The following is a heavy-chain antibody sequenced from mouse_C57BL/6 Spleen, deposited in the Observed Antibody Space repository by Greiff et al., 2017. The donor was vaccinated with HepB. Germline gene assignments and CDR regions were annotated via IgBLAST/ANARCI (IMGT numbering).Heavy chain of an antibody. D-gene: IGHD2-2*01. CDR3: AREGGLPYYFDY. V-gene: IGHV3-6*01. Sequence: EVKLMESGPGLVKPSQSLSLTCSVTGYSITSGYYWNWIRQFPGNKLEWMGYISYDGSNNYNPSLKNRISITRDTSKNQFFLKLNSVTTEDTATYYCAREGGLPYYFDYWGQGTTLTVSS. CDR1: GYSITSGYY. J-gene: IGHJ2*01. CDR2: ISYDGSN.